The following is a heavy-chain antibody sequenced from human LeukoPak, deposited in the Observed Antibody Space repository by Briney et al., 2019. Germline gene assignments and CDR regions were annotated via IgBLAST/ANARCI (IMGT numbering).Heavy chain of an antibody. CDR3: SRRFDC. CDR1: GFTFSDYS. J-gene: IGHJ4*02. Sequence: GGSLRLSRAASGFTFSDYSMNWVRQAPGKGLEWVSYIDGSGDTIYYADSVKGRFTISRDNAKNSLDLQMDSLRDEDTAVYYCSRRFDCWGQGTLVTVSS. CDR2: IDGSGDTI. V-gene: IGHV3-48*02.